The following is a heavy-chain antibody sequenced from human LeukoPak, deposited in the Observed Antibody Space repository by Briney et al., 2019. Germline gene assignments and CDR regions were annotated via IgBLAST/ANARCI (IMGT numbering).Heavy chain of an antibody. D-gene: IGHD6-19*01. V-gene: IGHV3-33*01. CDR1: GFTFSSYG. CDR3: AREGIAVAGTNHDAFDI. Sequence: PGGSLRLSCAASGFTFSSYGMHWVRQAPGKGLEWVAVIWYDGSNKYYADSVKARFTISRDNSKNTLYLQMNSLRAEDTAVYYCAREGIAVAGTNHDAFDIWGQGTMVTVSS. CDR2: IWYDGSNK. J-gene: IGHJ3*02.